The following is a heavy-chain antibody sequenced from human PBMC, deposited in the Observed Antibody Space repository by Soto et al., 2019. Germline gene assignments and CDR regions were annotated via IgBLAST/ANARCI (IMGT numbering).Heavy chain of an antibody. CDR3: AKSPGIAVAGTY. CDR1: GFTFSSYG. D-gene: IGHD6-19*01. Sequence: QVQLVESGGGVVQPGRSLRLSCAASGFTFSSYGMHWVRQAPGKGLEWVAVISYDGSNKYYADSVKGRFTISRDNSKNTLYLQMNSLRAEDTAVYYCAKSPGIAVAGTYWCQGTLVTVSS. V-gene: IGHV3-30*18. CDR2: ISYDGSNK. J-gene: IGHJ4*02.